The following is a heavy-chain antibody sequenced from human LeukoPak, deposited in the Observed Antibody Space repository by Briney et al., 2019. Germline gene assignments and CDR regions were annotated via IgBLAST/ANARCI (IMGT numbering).Heavy chain of an antibody. CDR2: INWNGGST. Sequence: GGSLRLSCAASGFTFDDYGRSWVRQAPGKGLEWVSGINWNGGSTGYADSVKGRFNISRDNAKNSLYLHMKSLRAEDTALYYCARSVAARRDYWGQGTLVTVSS. V-gene: IGHV3-20*04. CDR3: ARSVAARRDY. CDR1: GFTFDDYG. D-gene: IGHD2-15*01. J-gene: IGHJ4*02.